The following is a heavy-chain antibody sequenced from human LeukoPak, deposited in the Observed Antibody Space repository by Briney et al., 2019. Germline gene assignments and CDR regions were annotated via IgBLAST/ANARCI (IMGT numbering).Heavy chain of an antibody. CDR3: AKDDPDY. CDR2: ISYDGSNK. CDR1: GYTFSDHG. J-gene: IGHJ4*02. Sequence: GGSLRLSCVASGYTFSDHGMHWVRQAPGKGLEWVAVISYDGSNKYYADSVKGRFTISRDNSKNTLYLQMNSLRAEDTAVYYCAKDDPDYWGQGTLVTVSS. V-gene: IGHV3-30*18.